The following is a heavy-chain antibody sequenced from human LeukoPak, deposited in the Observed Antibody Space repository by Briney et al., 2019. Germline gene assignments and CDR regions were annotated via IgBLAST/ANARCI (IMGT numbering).Heavy chain of an antibody. CDR3: ARVSSNWNGFFRRGVFDP. Sequence: GGSLRLSCAASGFTFSSYGMSWVRQAPGKGLEWVSAISGSGGSTYYADSVKGRFTISRDNSKNSLYLQMNSLRAEDTAVYYCARVSSNWNGFFRRGVFDPGGQGPLVTVSS. D-gene: IGHD1-1*01. CDR2: ISGSGGST. J-gene: IGHJ5*02. V-gene: IGHV3-23*01. CDR1: GFTFSSYG.